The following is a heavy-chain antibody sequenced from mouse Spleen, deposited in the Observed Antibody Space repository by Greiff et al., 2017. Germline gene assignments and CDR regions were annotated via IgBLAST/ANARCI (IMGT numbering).Heavy chain of an antibody. CDR3: VRHRGTGDAMDY. Sequence: DVKLVESGGGLVQPKGSLKLSCAASGFSFNTYAMNWVRQAPGKGLEWVARIRSKSNNYATYYADSVKDRFTISRDDSESMLYLQMNNLKTEDTAMYYCVRHRGTGDAMDYWGQGTSVTVSS. J-gene: IGHJ4*01. CDR2: IRSKSNNYAT. CDR1: GFSFNTYA. V-gene: IGHV10-1*01. D-gene: IGHD3-3*01.